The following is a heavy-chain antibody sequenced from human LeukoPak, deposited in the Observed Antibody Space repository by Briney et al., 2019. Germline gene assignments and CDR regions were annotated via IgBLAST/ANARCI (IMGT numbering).Heavy chain of an antibody. CDR2: VHQTGSP. J-gene: IGHJ3*02. CDR3: AMLRLGELSLLANAYDI. Sequence: SETLSLTCDVSGSSVDSDQYWGWMRHSPGAGLEWIGSVHQTGSPYYNPSLGSRVSLSIDSTKNSFSLRLTSVTAADTAVYYCAMLRLGELSLLANAYDIWGQGTMVIVSS. CDR1: GSSVDSDQY. V-gene: IGHV4-38-2*01. D-gene: IGHD3-16*02.